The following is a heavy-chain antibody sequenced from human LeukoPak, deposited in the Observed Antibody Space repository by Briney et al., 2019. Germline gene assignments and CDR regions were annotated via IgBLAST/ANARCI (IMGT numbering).Heavy chain of an antibody. Sequence: GGSLRPSCTASGFTFTSYAMSWVRQAPGKGLEWVSAISGRDGSTYYADSVKGRFTISRDNSKNTLYLQMNSLRAEDTAAYYCAKSGGVRFDPWGQGTLVTVSS. J-gene: IGHJ5*02. CDR3: AKSGGVRFDP. V-gene: IGHV3-23*01. CDR1: GFTFTSYA. CDR2: ISGRDGST. D-gene: IGHD3-16*01.